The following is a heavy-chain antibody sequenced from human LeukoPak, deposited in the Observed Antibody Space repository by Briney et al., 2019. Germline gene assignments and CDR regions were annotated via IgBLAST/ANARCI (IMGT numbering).Heavy chain of an antibody. V-gene: IGHV3-23*01. CDR1: GFTFSSYA. CDR3: ARETYYDYVWGSYRRYDAFDI. D-gene: IGHD3-16*02. CDR2: ISGSGGST. Sequence: GGSLRLSCAASGFTFSSYAMSWVRQAPGKGLEWVSAISGSGGSTYYADSVKGRFTISRDNSKNTLYLQMNSLRAEDTAVYYCARETYYDYVWGSYRRYDAFDIWGQGTMVTVSS. J-gene: IGHJ3*02.